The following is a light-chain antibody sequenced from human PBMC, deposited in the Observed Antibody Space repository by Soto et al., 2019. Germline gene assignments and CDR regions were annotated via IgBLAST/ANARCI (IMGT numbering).Light chain of an antibody. J-gene: IGKJ1*01. CDR2: AAS. V-gene: IGKV1-12*01. CDR3: QQGSSFPWT. CDR1: QGINNW. Sequence: DIQMTQSPSSVSASVGDRVTTTCRASQGINNWLAWYQQKPGKAPKLLISAASSLQSGVPSRFSGSGSGTEFTLTISSLQPEDFATYFCQQGSSFPWTFGQVTKVEIK.